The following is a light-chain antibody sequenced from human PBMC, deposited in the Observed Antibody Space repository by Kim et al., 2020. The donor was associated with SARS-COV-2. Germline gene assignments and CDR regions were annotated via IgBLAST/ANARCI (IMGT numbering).Light chain of an antibody. V-gene: IGKV1-27*01. CDR1: QDISNY. CDR3: QKCNSAPWT. J-gene: IGKJ1*01. Sequence: ASVGERVTITCRTNQDISNYLAWYQQKPGKVPKGLSYAASALQSGVPSRFSGSGSGTDFTLTISSLQPEDVATYYCQKCNSAPWTFGQGTKVDIK. CDR2: AAS.